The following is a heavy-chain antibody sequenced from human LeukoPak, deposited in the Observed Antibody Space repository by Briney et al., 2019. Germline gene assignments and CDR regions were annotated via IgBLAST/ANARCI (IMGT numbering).Heavy chain of an antibody. CDR2: INHSGST. V-gene: IGHV4-34*01. CDR3: ARAPNFWSGYPYYYYYYMDV. J-gene: IGHJ6*03. CDR1: GGSFSGYY. D-gene: IGHD3-3*01. Sequence: SETLSLTCAVYGGSFSGYYWSWIRHPPGKGLEWIGEINHSGSTNYNPSPKSRVTISVDTSKNQFSLKLSSVTAADTAVYYCARAPNFWSGYPYYYYYYMDVWGKGTTVTVSS.